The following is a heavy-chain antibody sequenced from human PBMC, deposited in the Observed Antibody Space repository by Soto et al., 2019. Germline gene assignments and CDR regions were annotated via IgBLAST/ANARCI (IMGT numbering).Heavy chain of an antibody. CDR1: GFTFSSYA. J-gene: IGHJ4*02. Sequence: QTGGSLRLSCAASGFTFSSYAMHWVRQAPGKGLEWVAVISYDGSNEYYADSAKGRFTISRDNSKNTLYLQVNSLRAEDTAMYYCIRETMTIRLYFDNWGQGDLVTVSS. CDR3: IRETMTIRLYFDN. V-gene: IGHV3-30-3*01. D-gene: IGHD3-3*01. CDR2: ISYDGSNE.